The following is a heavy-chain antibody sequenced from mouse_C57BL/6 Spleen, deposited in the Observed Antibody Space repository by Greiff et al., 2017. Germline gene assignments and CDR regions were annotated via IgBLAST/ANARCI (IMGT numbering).Heavy chain of an antibody. V-gene: IGHV1-52*01. Sequence: QVQLQQPGAELVRPGSSVKLSCKASGYTFTSYWMHWVKQRPIQGLEWIGNIDPSDSETHYNQKFKDKATLTVDKSSSTAYMQLSSLTSEDSAVYYCARWGYYGPSYYFGYRGQGTTLTVSS. CDR1: GYTFTSYW. J-gene: IGHJ2*01. D-gene: IGHD1-1*01. CDR2: IDPSDSET. CDR3: ARWGYYGPSYYFGY.